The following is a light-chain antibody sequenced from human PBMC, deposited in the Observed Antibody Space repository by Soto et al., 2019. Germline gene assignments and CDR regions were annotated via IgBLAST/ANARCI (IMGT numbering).Light chain of an antibody. CDR3: QQYNSYSPRWT. J-gene: IGKJ1*01. Sequence: DIPLSPSPPSLFASDRDTVTFTARAIQGISNNLGWYQQKPGRAPKLLIYKASSLESGVPSRFSGSGSGTEFTLTISSLQPDDFATYYCQQYNSYSPRWTFGQGTKVDIK. CDR1: QGISNN. V-gene: IGKV1-5*03. CDR2: KAS.